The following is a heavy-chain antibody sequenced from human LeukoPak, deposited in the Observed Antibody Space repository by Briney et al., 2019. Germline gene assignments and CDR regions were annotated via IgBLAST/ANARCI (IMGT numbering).Heavy chain of an antibody. CDR3: ARRAAALDS. V-gene: IGHV4-59*12. CDR1: GASISRYY. Sequence: SETLSLTRSVSGASISRYYWSWIRQPPGKGLEWIGYFHHSGNTNYSPSLSSRITMSVDTSKNQFSLRLNSVTAADTAIYYCARRAAALDSWGQGTLVTVSS. CDR2: FHHSGNT. J-gene: IGHJ4*02. D-gene: IGHD6-13*01.